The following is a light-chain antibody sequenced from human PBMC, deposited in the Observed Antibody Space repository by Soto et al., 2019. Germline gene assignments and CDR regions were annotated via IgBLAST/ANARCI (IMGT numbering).Light chain of an antibody. CDR2: GAS. CDR1: QSVSSAY. CDR3: QQYGSSPPSVT. Sequence: EIVLTQSPGTLSLSPGKRVTLSCRASQSVSSAYLAWYQQKRGQAPRLLIYGASNRATGIPDRFSGSGSGTDFTLTISRLEPEDFAVYYCQQYGSSPPSVTFGQGTRLEIK. J-gene: IGKJ5*01. V-gene: IGKV3-20*01.